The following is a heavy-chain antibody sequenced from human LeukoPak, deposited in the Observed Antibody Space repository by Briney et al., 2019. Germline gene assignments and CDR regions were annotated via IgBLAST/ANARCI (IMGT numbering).Heavy chain of an antibody. Sequence: GASVKVSCKASGYTFTSYGISWVRQAPGQGLEWMGWISAYTGNTNYAQKLQGRVTMTTDTSTSTAYMELRSLRSDDTAVYYCAREGGYCSSTSCYEHYFDYWGQGTLVTVSS. J-gene: IGHJ4*02. CDR3: AREGGYCSSTSCYEHYFDY. V-gene: IGHV1-18*01. CDR1: GYTFTSYG. D-gene: IGHD2-2*01. CDR2: ISAYTGNT.